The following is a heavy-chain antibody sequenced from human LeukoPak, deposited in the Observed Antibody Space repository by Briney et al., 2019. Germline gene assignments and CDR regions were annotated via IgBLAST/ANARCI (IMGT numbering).Heavy chain of an antibody. J-gene: IGHJ4*02. Sequence: PSETLSLTCTVSGASISIYYRSWIRQTPEKGLEWMGHIHSSGGSSYYPSLKSRLTLSIDTSRNQLSLKLPSVTAADTAVYFCARLGSYHDFWGQGALVTVSS. V-gene: IGHV4-4*09. CDR3: ARLGSYHDF. CDR1: GASISIYY. D-gene: IGHD1-26*01. CDR2: IHSSGGS.